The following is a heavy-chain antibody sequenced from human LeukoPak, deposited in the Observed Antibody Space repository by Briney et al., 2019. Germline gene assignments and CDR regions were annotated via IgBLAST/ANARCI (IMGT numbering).Heavy chain of an antibody. J-gene: IGHJ5*02. D-gene: IGHD2-8*01. CDR2: IIPIFGTA. CDR1: GGTFNSYT. Sequence: SVKVSCKASGGTFNSYTISWVRQAPGQGLEWMGGIIPIFGTASYAQKFQGRVTVTADESTSTAYMELSSLRSEDTAVYYCARDFTTYCSNGLCLDRNWFDPWGQGTLVTVSS. V-gene: IGHV1-69*13. CDR3: ARDFTTYCSNGLCLDRNWFDP.